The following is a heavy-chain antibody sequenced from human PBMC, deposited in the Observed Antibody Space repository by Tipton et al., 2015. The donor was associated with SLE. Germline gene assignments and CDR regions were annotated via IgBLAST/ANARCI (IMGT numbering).Heavy chain of an antibody. J-gene: IGHJ4*02. CDR2: IHYSGHT. CDR1: GGSINNYY. Sequence: TLSLTCSVSGGSINNYYWIWIRQPPGKGLEYIGYIHYSGHTNYNPSLKSRVTISIDTSKKQFSLNLNSVNAADTAVYYCARDFICGGECFLNWGQGTQVTVSS. V-gene: IGHV4-59*01. CDR3: ARDFICGGECFLN. D-gene: IGHD2-21*01.